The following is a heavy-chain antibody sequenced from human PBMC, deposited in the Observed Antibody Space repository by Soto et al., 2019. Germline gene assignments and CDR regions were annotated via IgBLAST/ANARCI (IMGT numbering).Heavy chain of an antibody. J-gene: IGHJ4*02. CDR2: IYRGGNT. V-gene: IGHV3-66*01. Sequence: EVQLVESGGGLVQPGGSLRLSCAASGFTVSSDFMAWVRQAPGKGLDWVSTIYRGGNTYHADSVKGRFTISRDNSKNTLYLQMDRLRGEDTAVYYCASRGDWGQGALVTVSS. CDR3: ASRGD. CDR1: GFTVSSDF. D-gene: IGHD2-21*01.